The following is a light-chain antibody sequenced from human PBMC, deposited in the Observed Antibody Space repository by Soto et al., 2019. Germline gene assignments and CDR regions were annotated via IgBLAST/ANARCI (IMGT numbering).Light chain of an antibody. J-gene: IGLJ1*01. V-gene: IGLV2-14*03. CDR3: SSYTTSNTRQIV. CDR2: DVS. Sequence: QSALTQPASVSGSPGQSITISCTGTSSDVGGYNYVSWYQHHPGKAPKLIIFDVSNRPSGVSNPFSGSKSGNMASLTISALQPEDEADYYCSSYTTSNTRQIVFGTGTKVTVL. CDR1: SSDVGGYNY.